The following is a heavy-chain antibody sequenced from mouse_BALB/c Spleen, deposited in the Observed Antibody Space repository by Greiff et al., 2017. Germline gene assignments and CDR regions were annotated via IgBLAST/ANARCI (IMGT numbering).Heavy chain of an antibody. CDR1: GFSLTGYG. Sequence: VQRVESGPGLVAPSQSLSITCTVSGFSLTGYGVNWVRQPPGKGLEWLGMIWGDGSTDYNSALKSRLSISKDNSKSQVFLKMNSLQTDDTARYYCARDNYGSSGYFDYWGQGTTLTVSS. CDR3: ARDNYGSSGYFDY. J-gene: IGHJ2*01. D-gene: IGHD1-1*01. CDR2: IWGDGST. V-gene: IGHV2-6-7*01.